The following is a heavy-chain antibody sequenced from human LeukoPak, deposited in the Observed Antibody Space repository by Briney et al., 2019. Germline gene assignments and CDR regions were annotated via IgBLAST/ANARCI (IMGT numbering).Heavy chain of an antibody. CDR2: IYYSGST. CDR1: GGSISSGGYY. V-gene: IGHV4-31*03. D-gene: IGHD3-10*01. CDR3: ARVPPEYYYGSGSYPHYFGY. Sequence: KTSETLSLTCTVSGGSISSGGYYWSWIRQHPGKGLEWIGYIYYSGSTYYNPSLKSRVTISVDTSKNQFSLKLSSVTAADTAVYYCARVPPEYYYGSGSYPHYFGYWGQGTLVTVSS. J-gene: IGHJ4*02.